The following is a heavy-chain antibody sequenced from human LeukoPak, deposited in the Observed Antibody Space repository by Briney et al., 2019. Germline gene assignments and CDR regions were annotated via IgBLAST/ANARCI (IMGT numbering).Heavy chain of an antibody. Sequence: SETLSLTCTVSGGSISSYYWSWIRQPPGKGLEWIGYIYYSGSTYYNPSLKSRVTISVDTSKNQFSLKLSSVTAADTAVYYCVRVAAAGRIFWFDPWGQGTLVTVSS. V-gene: IGHV4-59*12. J-gene: IGHJ5*02. D-gene: IGHD6-13*01. CDR2: IYYSGST. CDR3: VRVAAAGRIFWFDP. CDR1: GGSISSYY.